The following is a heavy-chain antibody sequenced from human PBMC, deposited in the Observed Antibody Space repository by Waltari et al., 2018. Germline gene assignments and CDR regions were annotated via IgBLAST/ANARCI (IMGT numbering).Heavy chain of an antibody. CDR1: YWSISSRSYY. D-gene: IGHD3-16*01. CDR3: ARVLIRTSGLNFDS. Sequence: QQESGPSLAKPSETLSLTCTVSYWSISSRSYYWGWIRLAPGKGLEWIGHIYYSGSSNHNPSLKSRITMSVDSSKNQFSLTLSSVTAADTAVYYCARVLIRTSGLNFDSWGQGSLVTVSS. J-gene: IGHJ4*02. V-gene: IGHV4-39*07. CDR2: IYYSGSS.